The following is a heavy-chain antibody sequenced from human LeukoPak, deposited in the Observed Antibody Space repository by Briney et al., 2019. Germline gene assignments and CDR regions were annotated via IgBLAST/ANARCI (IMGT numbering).Heavy chain of an antibody. Sequence: GESLKISCKGSGYSSMNYWIGWVRQMPGQGLEWMGIIYPGDSDTRYSPSFQGQVTISADKSINTAYLQWSSLKASDTAMYYCARSSYGSGSYSYFDYWGQGTLVSVSS. CDR2: IYPGDSDT. CDR3: ARSSYGSGSYSYFDY. D-gene: IGHD3-10*01. V-gene: IGHV5-51*01. CDR1: GYSSMNYW. J-gene: IGHJ4*02.